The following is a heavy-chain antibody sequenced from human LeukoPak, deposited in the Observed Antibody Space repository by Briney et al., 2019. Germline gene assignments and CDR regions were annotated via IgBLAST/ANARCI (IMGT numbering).Heavy chain of an antibody. CDR2: INHSGST. J-gene: IGHJ4*02. Sequence: PSETLSLTCAVYGGSFSGYYWSWIRQPPGKGLEWIGEINHSGSTNYNPSLKSRVTISVDTSKNQFSLKLSSVTAADTAVYYCATVYSNYAQNIDYWGQGTLVTVSS. CDR3: ATVYSNYAQNIDY. D-gene: IGHD4-11*01. CDR1: GGSFSGYY. V-gene: IGHV4-34*01.